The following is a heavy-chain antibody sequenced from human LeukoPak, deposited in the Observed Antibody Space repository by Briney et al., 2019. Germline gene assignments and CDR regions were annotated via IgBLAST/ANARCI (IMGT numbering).Heavy chain of an antibody. CDR1: GGSISSYY. CDR2: IYYSGST. Sequence: PSETLSLTXTVSGGSISSYYWSWIRQPPGKGLEWIGYIYYSGSTNYNPSLKSRVTISVDTSKNQFSLKLSSVAAADTAVSYCARLVGARGFDIWGQGTMVTVSS. J-gene: IGHJ3*02. D-gene: IGHD1-26*01. V-gene: IGHV4-59*01. CDR3: ARLVGARGFDI.